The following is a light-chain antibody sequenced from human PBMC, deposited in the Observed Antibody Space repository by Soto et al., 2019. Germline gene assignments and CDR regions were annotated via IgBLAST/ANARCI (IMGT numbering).Light chain of an antibody. Sequence: QSALTQPASVSGSPGQSITISCTGTSSDVGGYNYVSWYQQHPGKAPKLMIYDVSNRASGVSNRFSGSKSGNTASLTISGLQAEDEADYYCSSDTSRSTLVVFGGGTKLTVL. V-gene: IGLV2-14*01. J-gene: IGLJ2*01. CDR1: SSDVGGYNY. CDR2: DVS. CDR3: SSDTSRSTLVV.